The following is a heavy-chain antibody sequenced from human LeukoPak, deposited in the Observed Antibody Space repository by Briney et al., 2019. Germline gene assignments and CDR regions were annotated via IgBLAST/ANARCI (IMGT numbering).Heavy chain of an antibody. CDR1: GYTFTDYY. D-gene: IGHD6-13*01. Sequence: ASVRVSCKASGYTFTDYYIHWVRQAPRQGLEWMGRINCITGDTRSAQKFQGRVTMTRGTSISTAYMQLSSLRSDDTAVYYCAREIAATGAAVDYWGQGILVTVSS. CDR3: AREIAATGAAVDY. CDR2: INCITGDT. V-gene: IGHV1-2*06. J-gene: IGHJ4*02.